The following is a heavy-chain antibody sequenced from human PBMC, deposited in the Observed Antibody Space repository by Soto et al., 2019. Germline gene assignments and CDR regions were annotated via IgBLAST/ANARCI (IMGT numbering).Heavy chain of an antibody. D-gene: IGHD1-26*01. CDR2: INTKTGGT. V-gene: IGHV1-2*02. CDR3: ARVGPTGGFDP. J-gene: IGHJ5*02. Sequence: QVHLVQSGAEVKKPGASVKVSCKASGYSFTDYYMHWVRQAPGQGLEWMGWINTKTGGTNYAQRVQGRVTMTGDTSIHTAYMELSRLRSDDTAVYYCARVGPTGGFDPWGQGTVVTVSS. CDR1: GYSFTDYY.